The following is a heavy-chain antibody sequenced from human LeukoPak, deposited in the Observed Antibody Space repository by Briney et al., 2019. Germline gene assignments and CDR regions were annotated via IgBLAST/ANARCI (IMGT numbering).Heavy chain of an antibody. V-gene: IGHV4-39*01. CDR1: GGSLSSSSYC. CDR2: IYYSGST. CDR3: ARSGYSNPYFDY. J-gene: IGHJ4*02. D-gene: IGHD6-13*01. Sequence: SETLSLTCTVSGGSLSSSSYCWGWIRQPPRKGMEWIGSIYYSGSTYYHPSLKSQVTISVDTSKKQFSLKLSSVPAADTAVYYCARSGYSNPYFDYWGQGTLVTVSS.